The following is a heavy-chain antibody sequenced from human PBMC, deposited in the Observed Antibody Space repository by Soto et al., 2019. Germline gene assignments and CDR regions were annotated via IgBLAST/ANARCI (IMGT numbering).Heavy chain of an antibody. V-gene: IGHV3-30*18. Sequence: QEHLVQSGGGVVQPGGSLRLSCDASGFTFSIFGMHWVRQAPGKGLEWVAVLSYDGTYKYYADSVKGRFTISRDNSKNMLFLQMNSLRPDDTAVYYCAKDQAKYGSGYFYGMDVWGQGTAVTV. D-gene: IGHD3-10*01. J-gene: IGHJ6*02. CDR1: GFTFSIFG. CDR2: LSYDGTYK. CDR3: AKDQAKYGSGYFYGMDV.